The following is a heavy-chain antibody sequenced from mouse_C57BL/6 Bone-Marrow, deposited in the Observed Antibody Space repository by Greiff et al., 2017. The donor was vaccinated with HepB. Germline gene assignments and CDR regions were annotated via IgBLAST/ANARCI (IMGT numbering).Heavy chain of an antibody. D-gene: IGHD1-1*01. CDR3: TVITTVVAEAMDY. CDR2: ISSGGDYI. J-gene: IGHJ4*01. Sequence: EVKLVESGEGLVKPGGSLKLSCAASGFTFSSYAMSWVRQTPEKRLEWVAYISSGGDYIYYADTVKGRFTISRDNARNTLYLQISSLKSEDTAMYYCTVITTVVAEAMDYWGQGTSVTVSS. CDR1: GFTFSSYA. V-gene: IGHV5-9-1*02.